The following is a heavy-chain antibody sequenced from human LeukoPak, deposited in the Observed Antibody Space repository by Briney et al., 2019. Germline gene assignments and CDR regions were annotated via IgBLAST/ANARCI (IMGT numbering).Heavy chain of an antibody. Sequence: SETLSLTCTVSGGSISSYYWSWIRQPPGKGLEWIGYIYYSGSTNYNPSLKSRVTISVDTSKNQFSLKLSSVTAVDTAVYYCARELGTSSGWLDYWGQGTLVTVSS. CDR3: ARELGTSSGWLDY. CDR2: IYYSGST. D-gene: IGHD6-19*01. J-gene: IGHJ4*02. V-gene: IGHV4-59*12. CDR1: GGSISSYY.